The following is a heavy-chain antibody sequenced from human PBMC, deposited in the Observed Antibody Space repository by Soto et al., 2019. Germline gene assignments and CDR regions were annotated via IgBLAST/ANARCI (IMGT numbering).Heavy chain of an antibody. CDR2: TYYRSGWCY. J-gene: IGHJ4*02. D-gene: IGHD4-4*01. CDR3: ARDHPYSGSILDY. Sequence: QVELQQSGPGLVQPSQTLSLTCAISGDSVSNNRDAWNWIRQSPSRGLEWLGRTYYRSGWCYNYAESLEGRITINVDTSKNPFSLQLISATPEDTAVYYCARDHPYSGSILDYWSQGSLVTVSS. V-gene: IGHV6-1*01. CDR1: GDSVSNNRDA.